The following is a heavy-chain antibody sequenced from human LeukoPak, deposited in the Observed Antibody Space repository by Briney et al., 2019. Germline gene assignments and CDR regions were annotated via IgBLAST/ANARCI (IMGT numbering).Heavy chain of an antibody. CDR1: GGSFSGYF. D-gene: IGHD3-22*01. CDR2: ITPSGST. V-gene: IGHV4-34*01. Sequence: SETLSLTCVVYGGSFSGYFWSWIRQPPGKGLEWIGEITPSGSTNYSPSLKSRVSISIDTSKKKLSLRLTAVTAADSAVYYCASSFYYDSRDYWGQGTLVTVSS. J-gene: IGHJ4*02. CDR3: ASSFYYDSRDY.